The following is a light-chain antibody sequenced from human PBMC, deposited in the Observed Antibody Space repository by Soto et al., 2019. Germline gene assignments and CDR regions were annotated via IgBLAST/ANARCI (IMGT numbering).Light chain of an antibody. CDR1: SGHSSYA. Sequence: QLVLTQSPSASASLGASVKLTCTLSSGHSSYAIAWHQQQPEKGPRYLMKVNGDGSHTKGDGIPDRFSGSSSGAERYLTISSLQSDDEGDYYCQTWGTGIRVVFGGGTKLTVL. CDR3: QTWGTGIRVV. CDR2: VNGDGSH. V-gene: IGLV4-69*01. J-gene: IGLJ2*01.